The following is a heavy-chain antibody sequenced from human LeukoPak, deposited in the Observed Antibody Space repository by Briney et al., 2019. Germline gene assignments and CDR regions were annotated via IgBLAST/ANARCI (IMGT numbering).Heavy chain of an antibody. J-gene: IGHJ4*02. CDR2: ISSSSSYT. Sequence: GGSLRLSCAASGFTSSDYYMSWIRQAPGKGLEWVSYISSSSSYTNYADSVKGRFTISRDNAKNSLYLQMNSLRGEDTAVYYCARDRQDYDYVWGSYPLDYWGQGTLVTVSS. CDR1: GFTSSDYY. V-gene: IGHV3-11*06. D-gene: IGHD3-16*02. CDR3: ARDRQDYDYVWGSYPLDY.